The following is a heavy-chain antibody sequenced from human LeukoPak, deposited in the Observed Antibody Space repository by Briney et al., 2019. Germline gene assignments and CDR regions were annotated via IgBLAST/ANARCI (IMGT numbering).Heavy chain of an antibody. V-gene: IGHV3-23*01. CDR3: VKDYQVGNSPAFGDY. D-gene: IGHD1-26*01. Sequence: XLXLXXXASXXXFSXHAXSWVRRAPGKGLEWVSGLIENGATTYYADSVKGRFTISRDNSRNTMYLQMNSLRVEDTAVYYCVKDYQVGNSPAFGDYWGQGTLVTISS. CDR2: LIENGATT. CDR1: XXXFSXHA. J-gene: IGHJ4*02.